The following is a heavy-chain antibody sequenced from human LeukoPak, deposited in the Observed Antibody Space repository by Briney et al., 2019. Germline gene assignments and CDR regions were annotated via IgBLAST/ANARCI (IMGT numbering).Heavy chain of an antibody. CDR1: GFTFSTSW. J-gene: IGHJ4*02. V-gene: IGHV3-7*01. Sequence: QPGGSLRLSCAPSGFTFSTSWMSWVRQAPGKGLKWVANIKQDGSERYYVGSVKGRFTISRDNAKNSLYLQMNSLRAEDTAVYYCARHDFASPFDYWGQGILVTVSS. CDR2: IKQDGSER. D-gene: IGHD2-21*02. CDR3: ARHDFASPFDY.